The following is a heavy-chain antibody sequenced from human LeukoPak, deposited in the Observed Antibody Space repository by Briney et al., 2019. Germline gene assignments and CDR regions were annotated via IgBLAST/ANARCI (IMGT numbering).Heavy chain of an antibody. D-gene: IGHD1-26*01. CDR1: GFTFSSYG. Sequence: PGGSLRLSCAASGFTFSSYGMHWVRQAPGKGLEWVAVISYDGSNKYYADSVKGRFTISRDNSKNTLYLQMNSLRAEDTAVYYCAKDLMGATGRTSVMDVWGKGTTVTVSS. J-gene: IGHJ6*03. V-gene: IGHV3-30*18. CDR3: AKDLMGATGRTSVMDV. CDR2: ISYDGSNK.